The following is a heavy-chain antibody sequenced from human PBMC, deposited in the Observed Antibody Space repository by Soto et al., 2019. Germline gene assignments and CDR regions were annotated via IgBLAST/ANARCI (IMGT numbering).Heavy chain of an antibody. CDR1: GGSISSGGYY. J-gene: IGHJ4*02. V-gene: IGHV4-31*03. CDR2: IYYCGST. CDR3: ARDVMVRGVIR. Sequence: QVQLQESGPGLVKPSQTLSLTCTVSGGSISSGGYYWSWIRQHPGKGLELIGYIYYCGSTYYNPSRKSRVTISVDTSKNQFSLKLSSVSAADTAVYYCARDVMVRGVIRCGQGTLVTVSS. D-gene: IGHD3-10*01.